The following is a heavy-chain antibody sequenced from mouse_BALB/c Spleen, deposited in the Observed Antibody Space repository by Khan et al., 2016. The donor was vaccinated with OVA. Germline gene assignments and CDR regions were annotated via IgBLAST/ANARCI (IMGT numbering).Heavy chain of an antibody. D-gene: IGHD3-2*02. J-gene: IGHJ2*01. CDR2: IYPGTDNT. CDR3: AREEALYYIDY. V-gene: IGHV1-76*01. Sequence: QVQLKQSGAELVRPGTSVKLSCKTSGYIFTSYWIHWVKQRSGQGLEWIARIYPGTDNTYYNEKFKDRATLTADKSSSTAYVQFSSLKSEDSAVFFCAREEALYYIDYWGQGTTLTVSS. CDR1: GYIFTSYW.